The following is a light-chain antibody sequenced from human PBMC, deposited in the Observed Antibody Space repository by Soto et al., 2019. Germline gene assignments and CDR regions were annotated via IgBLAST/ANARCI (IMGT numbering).Light chain of an antibody. J-gene: IGKJ3*01. CDR2: AAS. CDR1: QGISNY. V-gene: IGKV1-27*01. Sequence: DIQMTQSPSSLSASVGDRVTITCRASQGISNYLAWYQQKPGKVPKLLIYAASTLQSGVPSRFSGSGSGTDFTITITSRQPEDVATYYCQKYNSAPFTFAPGTKVDVK. CDR3: QKYNSAPFT.